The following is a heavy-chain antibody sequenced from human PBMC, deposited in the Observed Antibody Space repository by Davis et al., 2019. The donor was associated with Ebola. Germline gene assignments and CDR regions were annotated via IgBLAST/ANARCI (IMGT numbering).Heavy chain of an antibody. J-gene: IGHJ4*02. CDR3: ARGWLRTGFDY. D-gene: IGHD3/OR15-3a*01. CDR2: TYYNSKWFT. V-gene: IGHV6-1*01. Sequence: HSQTLSLTCAISGDSVSGNSGAWNWIRQSPSRGLEWLGRTYYNSKWFTDYAVSVRGRITINPDTSKNQFSLHLNSVTPGDTAVYYCARGWLRTGFDYWGQGTLVTVSS. CDR1: GDSVSGNSGA.